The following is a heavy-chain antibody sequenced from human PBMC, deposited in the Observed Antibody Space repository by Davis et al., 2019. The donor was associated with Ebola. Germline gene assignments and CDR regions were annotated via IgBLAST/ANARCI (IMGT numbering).Heavy chain of an antibody. V-gene: IGHV1-69*06. CDR1: GGTFSSYA. D-gene: IGHD6-13*01. CDR3: ARDGCPHSSSWYCSYYYGMDV. CDR2: IIPIFGTA. Sequence: AASVKVSCKASGGTFSSYAISWVRQAPGQGLEWMGGIIPIFGTANYAQKFQGRVTIIADKSTSTAYMELSSLRSEDTAVYYCARDGCPHSSSWYCSYYYGMDVWGQGTTVTVSS. J-gene: IGHJ6*02.